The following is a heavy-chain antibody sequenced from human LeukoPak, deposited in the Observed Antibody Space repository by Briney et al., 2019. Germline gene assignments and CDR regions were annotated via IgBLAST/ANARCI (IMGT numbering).Heavy chain of an antibody. D-gene: IGHD3-22*01. CDR1: GGSFSGYY. J-gene: IGHJ4*02. V-gene: IGHV4-34*01. Sequence: PSETLSLTCAVYGGSFSGYYWSWIRQPPGKGLEWIGEINHSRRTNYNPSLKSRVTISVDTSKNQFSLKVSSVTAADTAVYYCARAGDRSGYSDYWGQGILVTVSS. CDR3: ARAGDRSGYSDY. CDR2: INHSRRT.